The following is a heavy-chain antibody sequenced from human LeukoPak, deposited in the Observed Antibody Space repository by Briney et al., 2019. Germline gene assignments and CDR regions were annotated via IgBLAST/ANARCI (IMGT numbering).Heavy chain of an antibody. J-gene: IGHJ4*02. Sequence: PGGSLRLSCAASGFTFDDYAMHWVRQAPGKGLEWVSLISGDGGSTYYADSVKGRFTISRDNSKNSLYLQMNGLRTEDTALYYCAKDQQTLNWNDGPELGYWGQGTLVTVSS. CDR2: ISGDGGST. D-gene: IGHD1-20*01. CDR3: AKDQQTLNWNDGPELGY. V-gene: IGHV3-43*02. CDR1: GFTFDDYA.